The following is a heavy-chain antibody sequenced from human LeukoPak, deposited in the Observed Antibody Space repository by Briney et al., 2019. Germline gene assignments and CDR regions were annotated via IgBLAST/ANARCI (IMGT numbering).Heavy chain of an antibody. Sequence: QPGRSLRLSSTASGFTFGDYAMSWVRQAPGKGLEWVGFLRSKAYGGTTEYAASVKGRFTVSRDDSKSNAYLQMNSLKTEDTAVYYCTTDHDTSSWTFIYWGQGTLVTVSS. J-gene: IGHJ4*02. CDR3: TTDHDTSSWTFIY. CDR1: GFTFGDYA. V-gene: IGHV3-49*04. CDR2: LRSKAYGGTT. D-gene: IGHD6-13*01.